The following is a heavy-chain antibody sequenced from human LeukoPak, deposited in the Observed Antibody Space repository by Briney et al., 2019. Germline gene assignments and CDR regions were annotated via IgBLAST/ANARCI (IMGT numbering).Heavy chain of an antibody. CDR1: GFTFSSYS. J-gene: IGHJ3*02. CDR2: ISSSSSYI. D-gene: IGHD1-26*01. Sequence: GGSLRLSCAASGFTFSSYSMNWVRQAPGKGLEWVSSISSSSSYIYYADSVKGRFTISRDNAKNSLNLQMNSLRAEDTAVSYSGRALPSPLYSGSYADAFDIWGQGTMVTVSS. CDR3: GRALPSPLYSGSYADAFDI. V-gene: IGHV3-21*01.